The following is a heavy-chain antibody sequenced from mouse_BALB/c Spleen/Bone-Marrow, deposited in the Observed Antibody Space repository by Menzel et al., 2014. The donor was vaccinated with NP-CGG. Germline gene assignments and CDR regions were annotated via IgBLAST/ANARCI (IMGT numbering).Heavy chain of an antibody. V-gene: IGHV1S56*01. CDR3: ARGSSFDY. Sequence: VQLQQSGPELVKPGASVGISCKASGYTFTSYYIHWVKQRPGQGLEWIGWIYPGNVNTKYNEKFKGKATLTADKSSNTAYMQLSSLTSEDSAVYFCARGSSFDYWGQGTTLTVSS. J-gene: IGHJ2*01. CDR2: IYPGNVNT. D-gene: IGHD1-1*01. CDR1: GYTFTSYY.